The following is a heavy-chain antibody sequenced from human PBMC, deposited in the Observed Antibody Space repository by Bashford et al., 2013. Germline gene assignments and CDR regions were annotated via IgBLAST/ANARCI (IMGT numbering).Heavy chain of an antibody. CDR2: THYSGST. J-gene: IGHJ5*02. V-gene: IGHV4-39*01. Sequence: WIRQPPGKGLEWIANTHYSGSTYYNPSLKSRVTISLDTSKNQFSLKLGSVTAADTAIYYCARSLIRGTFGWFGPWGPGESWSPSPQ. CDR3: ARSLIRGTFGWFGP. D-gene: IGHD3-10*01.